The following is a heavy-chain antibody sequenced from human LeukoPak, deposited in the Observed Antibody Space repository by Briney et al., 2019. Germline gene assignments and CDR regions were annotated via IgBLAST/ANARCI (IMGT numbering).Heavy chain of an antibody. CDR3: ARGGGGYTYGYYH. Sequence: SETLSLTCTVSGGSISSYYWSWIRQPPGKGLEWIGYIYYSGSTNYNPSLKSRVTISVDTSKNQFSLKLTSVTAADTAVYYCARGGGGYTYGYYHWGQGTLVTVSS. J-gene: IGHJ4*02. CDR1: GGSISSYY. V-gene: IGHV4-59*01. CDR2: IYYSGST. D-gene: IGHD5-18*01.